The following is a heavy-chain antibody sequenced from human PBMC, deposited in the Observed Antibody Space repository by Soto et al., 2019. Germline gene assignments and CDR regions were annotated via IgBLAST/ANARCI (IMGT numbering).Heavy chain of an antibody. J-gene: IGHJ6*02. CDR3: ARESKVGSSWYLGSYYGMDV. CDR1: GYTFTSYD. CDR2: MNPNSGNT. D-gene: IGHD6-13*01. V-gene: IGHV1-8*01. Sequence: QVQLVQSGAEVKKPGASVKVSCKASGYTFTSYDINWVRQATGQGLEWMGWMNPNSGNTGYAQKFHGRVTMTRNTSISTAYMELSSLRSEDTAVYYCARESKVGSSWYLGSYYGMDVWGQGTTVTVSS.